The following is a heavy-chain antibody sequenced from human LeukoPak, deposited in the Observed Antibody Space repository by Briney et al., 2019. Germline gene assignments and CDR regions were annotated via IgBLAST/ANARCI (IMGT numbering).Heavy chain of an antibody. D-gene: IGHD2-15*01. CDR2: INPSSGGT. Sequence: ASVPVSCKTSGYTFTDNYIHWVRQAPGQGLEWMGWINPSSGGTNSAQKFQGRVTMTRDTSIGTAYMELSRLRSDDTAVYYCARVVVAVAAHQSNWFDPWGQGTMVTVSS. CDR1: GYTFTDNY. CDR3: ARVVVAVAAHQSNWFDP. J-gene: IGHJ5*02. V-gene: IGHV1-2*02.